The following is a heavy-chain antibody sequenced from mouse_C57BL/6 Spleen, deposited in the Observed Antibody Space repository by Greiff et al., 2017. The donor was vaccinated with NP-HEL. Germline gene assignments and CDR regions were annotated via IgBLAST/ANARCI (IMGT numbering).Heavy chain of an antibody. CDR1: GYTFTSYW. CDR3: ARNGDYDGGDWYFDV. D-gene: IGHD2-4*01. Sequence: VQLQQSGAELVRPGSSVKLSCKASGYTFTSYWMHWVKQRPIQGLEWIGNIDPSDSETHYNQKFKDKATLTVDKSSSTAYMQLSSLTSEDSAVYYCARNGDYDGGDWYFDVWGTGTTVTVSS. J-gene: IGHJ1*03. V-gene: IGHV1-52*01. CDR2: IDPSDSET.